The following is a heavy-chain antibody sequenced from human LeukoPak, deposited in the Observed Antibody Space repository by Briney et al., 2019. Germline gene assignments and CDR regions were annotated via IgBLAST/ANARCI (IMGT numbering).Heavy chain of an antibody. J-gene: IGHJ4*02. CDR1: GGSFSGYY. CDR2: INHSGST. V-gene: IGHV4-34*01. CDR3: ARAFGFGESPDY. Sequence: SETLSLTCAVYGGSFSGYYWSWIRQPPGKGLEWIGEINHSGSTNYNPSLKSRVTISVDTSKNQFSLKLSSVTAADTAVYYCARAFGFGESPDYWGQGSLVSVSS. D-gene: IGHD3-10*01.